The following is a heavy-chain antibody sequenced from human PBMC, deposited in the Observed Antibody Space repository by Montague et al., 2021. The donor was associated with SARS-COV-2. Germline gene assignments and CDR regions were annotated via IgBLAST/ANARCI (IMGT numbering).Heavy chain of an antibody. CDR1: GGSFSGYY. Sequence: SETLSLTCAVYGGSFSGYYWSWIRQPPEKGLEWIGEINQSGRTNNNPSLKSRVTISVDTSKNQFSLKLSSVTAADTAVYYCARRGRSVWGVTVSAELDYWGQGTLVIVSS. J-gene: IGHJ4*02. V-gene: IGHV4-34*01. CDR2: INQSGRT. CDR3: ARRGRSVWGVTVSAELDY. D-gene: IGHD3-10*01.